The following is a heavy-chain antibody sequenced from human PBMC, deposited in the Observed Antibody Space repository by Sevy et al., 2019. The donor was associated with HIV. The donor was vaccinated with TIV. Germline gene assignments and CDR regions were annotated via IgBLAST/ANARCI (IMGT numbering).Heavy chain of an antibody. CDR3: ATSRRDDYNYYFDS. J-gene: IGHJ4*02. CDR2: ISTGGLPGCGPI. Sequence: GGSLRLSCTASGFTFSRYEMNWVRQGPGKGLEWVSHISTGGLPGCGPIYYADSVKGRFTISRDNAKNSLYLQMNSLRAEDTAVYYCATSRRDDYNYYFDSWGQGTLVTVSS. V-gene: IGHV3-48*03. D-gene: IGHD4-4*01. CDR1: GFTFSRYE.